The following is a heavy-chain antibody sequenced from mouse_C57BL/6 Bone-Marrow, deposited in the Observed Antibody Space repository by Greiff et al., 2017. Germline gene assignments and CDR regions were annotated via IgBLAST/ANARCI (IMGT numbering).Heavy chain of an antibody. CDR3: ASPYYYGSSYGFAY. D-gene: IGHD1-1*01. J-gene: IGHJ3*01. CDR1: GYTFTGYW. V-gene: IGHV1-9*01. CDR2: ILPGSGST. Sequence: QVQLQQSGAELMKPGASVKLSCKATGYTFTGYWIEWVKQRPGHGLEWIGEILPGSGSTNYNEKFKGKATLTADTSSNTAYMQLSSLTTEDSAIYYWASPYYYGSSYGFAYWGQGTLVTVSA.